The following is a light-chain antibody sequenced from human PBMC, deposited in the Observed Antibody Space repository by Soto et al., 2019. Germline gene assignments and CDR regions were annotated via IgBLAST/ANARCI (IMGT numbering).Light chain of an antibody. CDR1: TSDIGGHKY. V-gene: IGLV2-14*01. J-gene: IGLJ2*01. Sequence: QSALTQPASVSGSPGQSITISCTGTTSDIGGHKYVSWYQQHPDKAPKVLIFEVSNRPSGISDRFSGSKSGNTASLTISGLQAEDEADYYCASYTRTTTLVFGGGTKVTVL. CDR2: EVS. CDR3: ASYTRTTTLV.